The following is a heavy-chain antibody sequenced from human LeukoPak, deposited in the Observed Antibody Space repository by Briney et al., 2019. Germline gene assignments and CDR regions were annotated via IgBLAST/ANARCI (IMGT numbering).Heavy chain of an antibody. CDR2: IYYSGST. D-gene: IGHD6-6*01. J-gene: IGHJ4*02. Sequence: PSETLSLTCTVSGGSISSYYWSWIRQPPGKGLEWIGYIYYSGSTNYNPSLKSRVTISVDTSKNQFSLKLSSVTAADTAVYYCARSVQVGLAARTAYYFDYWGQGTLVTVSS. CDR1: GGSISSYY. V-gene: IGHV4-59*12. CDR3: ARSVQVGLAARTAYYFDY.